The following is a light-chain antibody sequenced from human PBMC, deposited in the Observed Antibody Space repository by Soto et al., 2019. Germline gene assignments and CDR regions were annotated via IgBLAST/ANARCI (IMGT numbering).Light chain of an antibody. CDR2: SAS. CDR1: QSISTY. V-gene: IGKV1-39*01. CDR3: QKSYSPPWT. J-gene: IGKJ1*01. Sequence: DIQMTQSPSSLSASVGDRVTITCRASQSISTYLKWYQQKPGKTPEFLIYSASSLQSGVPSRFSGSGSGTDFTLTINSLRPEDFATYYCQKSYSPPWTFGQGPKVEIK.